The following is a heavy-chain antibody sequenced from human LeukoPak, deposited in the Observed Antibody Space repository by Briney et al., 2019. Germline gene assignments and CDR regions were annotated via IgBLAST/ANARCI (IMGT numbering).Heavy chain of an antibody. V-gene: IGHV3-30*18. D-gene: IGHD2/OR15-2a*01. CDR1: GFTFNTYG. CDR3: AKLLIARVVIPPALDS. Sequence: GGSLRLSCAASGFTFNTYGMYWVRQAPGKGLEWVAVISYDGSNKYYTDSVKGRFTISRDNSKNTLLLQMNSLRAEDTALYYCAKLLIARVVIPPALDSWGQGTLVTVSS. CDR2: ISYDGSNK. J-gene: IGHJ4*02.